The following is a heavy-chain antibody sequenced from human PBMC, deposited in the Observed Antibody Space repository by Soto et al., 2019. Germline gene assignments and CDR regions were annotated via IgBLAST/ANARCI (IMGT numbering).Heavy chain of an antibody. Sequence: QERLVQSGAEVRKPGSSVKVSCKVTGGTSTRYAINWVRQAPGRGLEWMGGIVPMFGTSKYAQKFQGRVKITANTSTNIAYMELRSLRSEDTAVYYCNRGSEYDFWSGYLWGQGTLVSVSS. CDR3: NRGSEYDFWSGYL. CDR1: GGTSTRYA. D-gene: IGHD3-3*01. CDR2: IVPMFGTS. J-gene: IGHJ4*02. V-gene: IGHV1-69*06.